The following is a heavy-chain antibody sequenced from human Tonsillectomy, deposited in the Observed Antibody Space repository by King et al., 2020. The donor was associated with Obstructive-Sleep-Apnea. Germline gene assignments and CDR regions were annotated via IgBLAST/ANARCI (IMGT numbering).Heavy chain of an antibody. Sequence: LQLQESGPGLVKPSETLSLTCTVSGGSISTNNHYWDWIRQPPGKGLEWIGSINYVGTTFYNPSLESRVTISIDTSKNQFSLKLNSVTAADMAEYYCARLARSEQPPHPYHAMDVWGQGTTVTVSS. J-gene: IGHJ6*02. CDR3: ARLARSEQPPHPYHAMDV. CDR1: GGSISTNNHY. CDR2: INYVGTT. D-gene: IGHD1-14*01. V-gene: IGHV4-39*01.